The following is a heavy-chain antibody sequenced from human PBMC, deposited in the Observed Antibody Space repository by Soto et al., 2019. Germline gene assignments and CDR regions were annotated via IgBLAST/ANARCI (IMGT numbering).Heavy chain of an antibody. V-gene: IGHV3-64*01. D-gene: IGHD3-16*02. CDR1: GFTFSSYA. J-gene: IGHJ4*02. Sequence: EVQLVESGGGLVQPGGSLRLSCAASGFTFSSYAMHWVRQAPGKGLEYVSAISGTGGSTYYASSVKGRFTISRDNSKNTLYLQMGSLRAEDMAVYYCARPAGSGLGELSPSVYWGQGTLVTVSS. CDR2: ISGTGGST. CDR3: ARPAGSGLGELSPSVY.